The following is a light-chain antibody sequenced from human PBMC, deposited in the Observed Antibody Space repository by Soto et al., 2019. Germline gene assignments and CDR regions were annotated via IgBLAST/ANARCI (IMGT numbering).Light chain of an antibody. J-gene: IGKJ4*01. CDR3: QQFGLSPT. Sequence: EIVLTQSPGTLSLSPGERATLSCRASQTISSTFLAWYRQRPGQAPRLLIYGASSRATGIPARFSGSGSGTDVTLTISRLEPEDFAVYYCQQFGLSPTFGGGTKVEIK. V-gene: IGKV3-20*01. CDR1: QTISSTF. CDR2: GAS.